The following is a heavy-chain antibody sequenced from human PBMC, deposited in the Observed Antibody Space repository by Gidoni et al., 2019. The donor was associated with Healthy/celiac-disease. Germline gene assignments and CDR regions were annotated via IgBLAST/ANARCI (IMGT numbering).Heavy chain of an antibody. CDR2: ISGSGGST. Sequence: EVQLLESGGGLVQPGGSLRLSCAASGFTFSSYAMSWVRQAPGKGLERVSAISGSGGSTYYADSVKGRFTISRDNSKNTLYLQMNSLRAEDTAVYYCAKDLLKYYYDSSGSDAFDIWGQGTMVTVSS. CDR3: AKDLLKYYYDSSGSDAFDI. J-gene: IGHJ3*02. V-gene: IGHV3-23*01. D-gene: IGHD3-22*01. CDR1: GFTFSSYA.